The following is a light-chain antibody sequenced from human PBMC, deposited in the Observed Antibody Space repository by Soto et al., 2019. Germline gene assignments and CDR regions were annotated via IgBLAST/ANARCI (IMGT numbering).Light chain of an antibody. V-gene: IGKV1-9*01. Sequence: DIQLTQSPSFLSASVGDRVTITCRASLGISTYLAWYQQKPGKAPNLLIYAASTLQSVVPSRFSGSGSGTEFTLTISSLQPEDFATYYCQQVNTYTFGPGTKVDIK. CDR2: AAS. J-gene: IGKJ3*01. CDR3: QQVNTYT. CDR1: LGISTY.